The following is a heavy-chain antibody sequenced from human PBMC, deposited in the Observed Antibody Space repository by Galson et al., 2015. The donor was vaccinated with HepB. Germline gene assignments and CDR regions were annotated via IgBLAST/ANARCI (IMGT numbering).Heavy chain of an antibody. CDR1: GFTFSSCA. V-gene: IGHV3-23*01. D-gene: IGHD3-10*01. Sequence: SLRLSCAASGFTFSSCAMNWVRQAPGKGLEWVSSISGSAGNTKYADSVKGRFTISRDNSKNTVYLQMNSLRAEDTAIYYCAKDRITLVRGLIITRGDFDYWGQGTLVTVSS. CDR3: AKDRITLVRGLIITRGDFDY. CDR2: ISGSAGNT. J-gene: IGHJ4*02.